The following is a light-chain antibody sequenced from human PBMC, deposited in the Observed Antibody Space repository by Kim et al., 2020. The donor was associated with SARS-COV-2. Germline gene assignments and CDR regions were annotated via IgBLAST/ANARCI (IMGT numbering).Light chain of an antibody. CDR3: QQYGSSVT. CDR1: QSVSSNY. V-gene: IGKV3-20*01. J-gene: IGKJ4*01. Sequence: EIVLTQSPGTLSLSPGERATLSCRASQSVSSNYLAWYQQKPGQAPRLLIYGASSRATDIPHRFSGSGSGTDFTLAISRLESEDFAVYYCQQYGSSVTFGGGTKVEIK. CDR2: GAS.